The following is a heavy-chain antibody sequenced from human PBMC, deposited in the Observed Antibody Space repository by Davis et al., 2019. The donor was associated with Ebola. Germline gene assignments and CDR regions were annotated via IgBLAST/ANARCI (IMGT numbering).Heavy chain of an antibody. V-gene: IGHV4-59*01. CDR2: IYYSGST. CDR3: ARDGVGTTSSFDI. J-gene: IGHJ3*02. Sequence: MPGGFLRLSCTVSGGSISSYYWSWIRQPPGKGLEWIGYIYYSGSTNYNPSLKSRVTISVDTSKNQFSLELSSVTAADTAVYYCARDGVGTTSSFDIWGQGTMVTVSS. D-gene: IGHD1-14*01. CDR1: GGSISSYY.